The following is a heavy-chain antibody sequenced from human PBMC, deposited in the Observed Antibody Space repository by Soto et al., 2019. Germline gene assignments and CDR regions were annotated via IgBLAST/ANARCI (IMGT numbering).Heavy chain of an antibody. D-gene: IGHD4-17*01. CDR3: ARGGVYGDYEGVDY. Sequence: LSLTCTVSGGSISRGDYYWSWIRQPPGKGLEWIGYIYYSGSTYYNPSLKSRVTISVDTSKNQFSLKLSSVTAADTAVYYCARGGVYGDYEGVDYWGQGTLVTVAS. CDR1: GGSISRGDYY. V-gene: IGHV4-30-4*01. J-gene: IGHJ4*02. CDR2: IYYSGST.